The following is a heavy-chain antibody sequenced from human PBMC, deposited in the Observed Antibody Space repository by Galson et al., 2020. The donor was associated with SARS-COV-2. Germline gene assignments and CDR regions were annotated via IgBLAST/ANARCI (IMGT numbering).Heavy chain of an antibody. CDR2: INPNTGDT. Sequence: ASVKVSCKASGYTFTAQYLHWLRQAPGQRLESMGWINPNTGDTNYLQKFQGRVIMTRDTSINTAYMELGSLTSDDTAIYYCASKHCETLDCQLPAFDYWGQGTLVTVSS. CDR3: ASKHCETLDCQLPAFDY. CDR1: GYTFTAQY. J-gene: IGHJ4*02. D-gene: IGHD3-9*01. V-gene: IGHV1-2*02.